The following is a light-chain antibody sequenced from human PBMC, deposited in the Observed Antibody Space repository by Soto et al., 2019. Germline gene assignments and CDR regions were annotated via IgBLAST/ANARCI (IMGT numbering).Light chain of an antibody. CDR2: DVS. Sequence: QSALTQPRSVTGSPGQSVTISCTGTSSDVGRYNYVSWYQQHPGKAPKLMISDVSKRPSGVPDRFSGSKSGNTASLTISGLQAEDEADYYCCSYAGSYTWVFGGGTKLTVL. CDR3: CSYAGSYTWV. V-gene: IGLV2-11*01. J-gene: IGLJ3*02. CDR1: SSDVGRYNY.